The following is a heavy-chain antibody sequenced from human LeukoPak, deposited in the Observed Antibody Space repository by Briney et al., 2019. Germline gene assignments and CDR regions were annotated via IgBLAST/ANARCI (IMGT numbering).Heavy chain of an antibody. J-gene: IGHJ4*02. CDR1: GFTFSIYG. D-gene: IGHD1-26*01. CDR3: AKGVGSTGSYFDY. CDR2: ISYDGSDK. Sequence: GRSLRLSCAASGFTFSIYGMHWVRQAPGKGLEWVAVISYDGSDKYYADSVKGRFTISRDNSKDTLYLQMNSLRADDTAVYYCAKGVGSTGSYFDYWGQGTLVTVSS. V-gene: IGHV3-30*18.